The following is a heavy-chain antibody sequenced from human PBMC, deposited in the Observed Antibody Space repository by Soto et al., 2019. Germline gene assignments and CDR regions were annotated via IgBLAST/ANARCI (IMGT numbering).Heavy chain of an antibody. CDR2: TYYRSKWYN. V-gene: IGHV6-1*01. Sequence: PLQTLSLTCAISGDSVSSNSAAWNWIRQSPSRGLEWLGRTYYRSKWYNQYTISVKSRITINPDTSKNQFSLRLNSVTPEDTAVYYCARGLYSRSSGWFDPWGQGTLVNVSS. CDR1: GDSVSSNSAA. D-gene: IGHD6-6*01. J-gene: IGHJ5*02. CDR3: ARGLYSRSSGWFDP.